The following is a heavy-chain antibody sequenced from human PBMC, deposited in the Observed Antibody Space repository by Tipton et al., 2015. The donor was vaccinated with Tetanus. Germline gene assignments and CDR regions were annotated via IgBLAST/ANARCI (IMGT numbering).Heavy chain of an antibody. CDR2: IYYRGST. D-gene: IGHD4-23*01. V-gene: IGHV4-59*01. CDR1: GGSISSYF. CDR3: ATMTPVDWYFDL. J-gene: IGHJ2*01. Sequence: LRLSCSVSGGSISSYFWSWIRQSPGQGLEWIGLIYYRGSTSYNPSLKSRVTISVDTSKNQLSLKLTSVTAADSAVYYCATMTPVDWYFDLWGRSALVTVSS.